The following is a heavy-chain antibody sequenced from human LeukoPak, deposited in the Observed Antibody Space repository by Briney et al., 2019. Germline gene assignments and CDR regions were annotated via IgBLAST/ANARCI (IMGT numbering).Heavy chain of an antibody. J-gene: IGHJ3*02. CDR3: ARRRIVGTSRTNAFDI. V-gene: IGHV1-8*01. Sequence: ASVKVSCKASGYTFTGYDINWVRQATGQGLEWMGWMNPNSGNTGYAQKFQGRVTMTRNTSISTAYMELSSLRSGDTAVYYCARRRIVGTSRTNAFDIWGQGTMVTVSS. CDR1: GYTFTGYD. CDR2: MNPNSGNT. D-gene: IGHD1-26*01.